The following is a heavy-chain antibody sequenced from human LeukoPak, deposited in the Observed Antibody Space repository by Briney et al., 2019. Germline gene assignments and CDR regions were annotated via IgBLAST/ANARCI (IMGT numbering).Heavy chain of an antibody. CDR1: GGSISSYY. V-gene: IGHV4-59*01. CDR3: ASVSSSSWYYFDY. J-gene: IGHJ4*02. CDR2: IYYSGST. Sequence: SETLSLTCTVSGGSISSYYWSWIRQPPGKGLEWIGYIYYSGSTNYNPSLKSRVTISVDTSKNQFSLKLSSVTAADTVVYYCASVSSSSWYYFDYWGQGTLVTVSS. D-gene: IGHD6-13*01.